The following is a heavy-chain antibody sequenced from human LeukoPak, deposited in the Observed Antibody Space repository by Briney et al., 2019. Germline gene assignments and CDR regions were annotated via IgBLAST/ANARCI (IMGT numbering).Heavy chain of an antibody. D-gene: IGHD1-14*01. Sequence: SETLSLTCTVSGGSISSSSYYWGWIRQPPGKGLEWIGSIYYSGSTYYNPSLKSRVTISVDTSKNQFSLKLSSVTAADTAVYYCARGTTRFDPWGQGTLVTVSS. V-gene: IGHV4-39*07. CDR3: ARGTTRFDP. J-gene: IGHJ5*02. CDR1: GGSISSSSYY. CDR2: IYYSGST.